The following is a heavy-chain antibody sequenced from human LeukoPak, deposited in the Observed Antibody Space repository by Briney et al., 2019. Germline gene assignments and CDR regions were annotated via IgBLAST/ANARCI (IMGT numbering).Heavy chain of an antibody. V-gene: IGHV3-23*01. Sequence: GGSLRLSCAASGFTFSSYAMSWVRQAPGKGLEWVSAISGSGGSTYYADSVKGRFTISRDNSKNTLYLQMSSLRAEDTAVYYCAKDILRYFDWHEVDYFDYWGQGTLVTVSS. CDR1: GFTFSSYA. J-gene: IGHJ4*02. CDR2: ISGSGGST. D-gene: IGHD3-9*01. CDR3: AKDILRYFDWHEVDYFDY.